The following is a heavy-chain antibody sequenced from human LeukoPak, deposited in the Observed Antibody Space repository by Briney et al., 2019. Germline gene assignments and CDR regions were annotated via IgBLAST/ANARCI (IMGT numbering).Heavy chain of an antibody. CDR2: ISSSSSYI. CDR1: GFTFSSYA. V-gene: IGHV3-21*01. Sequence: GGSLRLSCAASGFTFSSYAMSWVRQAPGKGLEWVSSISSSSSYIYYADSVKGRFTISRDNAKNSLYLQMNSLRAEDTAVYYCARDRDHAFDYWGQGTLVSVSS. CDR3: ARDRDHAFDY. J-gene: IGHJ4*02.